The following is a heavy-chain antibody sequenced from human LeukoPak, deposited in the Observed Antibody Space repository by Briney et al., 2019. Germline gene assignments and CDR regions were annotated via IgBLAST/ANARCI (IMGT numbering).Heavy chain of an antibody. CDR2: INHSGST. D-gene: IGHD3-10*01. J-gene: IGHJ4*02. CDR1: GGSFSGYY. CDR3: ARSFVWFGELFNFDY. Sequence: SETLSLTCAVYGGSFSGYYWSWIRQPPGKGLEWIGEINHSGSTNYNPSLKSRVTISVDTSKNQFSLKLSSVTAADTAVYYCARSFVWFGELFNFDYWGQGTLVTVSS. V-gene: IGHV4-34*01.